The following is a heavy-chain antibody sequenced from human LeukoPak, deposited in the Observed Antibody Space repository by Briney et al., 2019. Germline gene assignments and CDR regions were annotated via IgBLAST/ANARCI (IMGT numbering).Heavy chain of an antibody. CDR3: ATDPYGGNADWDY. J-gene: IGHJ4*02. Sequence: ASVKVSCRVSGYTLTELSMHWVRQAPGKGLEWMGGFDPEDGETIYAQKFQGRVTMTEDTSTDTAYMELSSLRSEDTAVYYCATDPYGGNADWDYWGQGTLVTVSS. D-gene: IGHD4-23*01. CDR2: FDPEDGET. V-gene: IGHV1-24*01. CDR1: GYTLTELS.